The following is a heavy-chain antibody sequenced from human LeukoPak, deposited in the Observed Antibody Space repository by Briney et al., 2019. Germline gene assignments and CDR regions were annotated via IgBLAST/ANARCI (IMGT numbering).Heavy chain of an antibody. CDR3: ARDYNSLWFGTYYYYGMDV. J-gene: IGHJ6*02. V-gene: IGHV3-30*04. D-gene: IGHD3-10*01. Sequence: PGRSLRLSCAASGFTFSSYAMHWVRQAPGKGLEWVAVISYDGSNKYYADSVKGRFTISRDNSKSTLYLQMNSLRAEDTAVYYCARDYNSLWFGTYYYYGMDVWGQGTTVTVSS. CDR2: ISYDGSNK. CDR1: GFTFSSYA.